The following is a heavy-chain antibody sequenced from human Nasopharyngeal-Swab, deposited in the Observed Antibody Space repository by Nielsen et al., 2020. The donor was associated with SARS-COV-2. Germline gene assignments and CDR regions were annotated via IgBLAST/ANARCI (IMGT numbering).Heavy chain of an antibody. CDR1: GYTFTSYG. J-gene: IGHJ4*02. D-gene: IGHD3-3*01. Sequence: ASVKDSCKASGYTFTSYGISWVRQAPGQGLEWMGWISAYNGNTNYAQKLQGRVTMTTDTSTSTAYMELRSLRSDDTAVYYCARENSPPTYYDFWSGYSPNYFDYWGQGTLVTVSS. CDR3: ARENSPPTYYDFWSGYSPNYFDY. V-gene: IGHV1-18*01. CDR2: ISAYNGNT.